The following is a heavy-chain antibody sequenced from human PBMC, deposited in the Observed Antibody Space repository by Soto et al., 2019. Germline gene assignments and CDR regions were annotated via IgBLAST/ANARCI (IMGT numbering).Heavy chain of an antibody. CDR3: AKSRYNWNDYDY. V-gene: IGHV3-30*18. CDR1: GFTFSSYG. D-gene: IGHD1-20*01. Sequence: PXESLSLSCAASGFTFSSYGMHWVGQAPGKGLEWVAVTSNDGSNKYYADSVKGRFTISRDNSKNTLYLQMNSLRAEDTAVYYCAKSRYNWNDYDYWGQGTLVTVSS. J-gene: IGHJ4*02. CDR2: TSNDGSNK.